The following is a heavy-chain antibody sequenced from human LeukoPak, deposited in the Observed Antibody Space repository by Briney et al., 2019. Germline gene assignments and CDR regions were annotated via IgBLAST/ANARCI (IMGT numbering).Heavy chain of an antibody. CDR3: ARRGYYDSSGYYRLEYFDY. D-gene: IGHD3-22*01. J-gene: IGHJ4*02. Sequence: SESLSLTCTVSGGSISSSSYYWGWIRQPPGKGLEWFGSIYYSGSTYYNPSPKRRVTISVDTSKNQFSLKLSSVTAADTAVYYWARRGYYDSSGYYRLEYFDYWGQGTLVIVSS. V-gene: IGHV4-39*01. CDR2: IYYSGST. CDR1: GGSISSSSYY.